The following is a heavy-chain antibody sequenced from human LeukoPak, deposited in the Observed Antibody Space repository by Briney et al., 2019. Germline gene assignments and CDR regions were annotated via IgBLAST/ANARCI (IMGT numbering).Heavy chain of an antibody. V-gene: IGHV6-1*01. CDR1: GDSVSSNSAA. CDR2: TYYRSKWYN. Sequence: SQTLSLTCAISGDSVSSNSAAWNWIRQSPSRGLEWLVRTYYRSKWYNDYAVSVKSRITINPDTSKNQFSLQLNSVTPEDTAVYYCARGETYCGADCPFFDYWGQGTLVTVSS. D-gene: IGHD2-21*01. CDR3: ARGETYCGADCPFFDY. J-gene: IGHJ4*02.